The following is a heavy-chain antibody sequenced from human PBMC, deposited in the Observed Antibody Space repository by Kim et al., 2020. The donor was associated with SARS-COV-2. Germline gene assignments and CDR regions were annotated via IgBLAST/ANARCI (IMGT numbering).Heavy chain of an antibody. J-gene: IGHJ2*01. CDR1: GFTFSSYA. Sequence: GGSLRLSCAASGFTFSSYAMSWVRQAPGKGLEWVSAISGSGGGTYYADSVKGRFTISRDNSKNTLDLQMNSLRAEDTAVYYCAKDYEGSSWPRGYFDLWGRGSLVTVSS. D-gene: IGHD6-13*01. CDR2: ISGSGGGT. CDR3: AKDYEGSSWPRGYFDL. V-gene: IGHV3-23*01.